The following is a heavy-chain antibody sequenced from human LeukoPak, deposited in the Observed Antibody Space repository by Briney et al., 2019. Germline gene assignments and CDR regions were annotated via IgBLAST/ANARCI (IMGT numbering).Heavy chain of an antibody. J-gene: IGHJ4*02. CDR3: ARDRYYGSGSYQSAGGCFDS. CDR2: MNSGRSII. Sequence: GGSLRLSCVASGFTFSGYSMNWVRQAPGKGLEWVSYMNSGRSIIYYADSVKGRFTISRDNAKNSLYLKMNSLRDEDTARYYCARDRYYGSGSYQSAGGCFDSWGQGTLVTVSS. CDR1: GFTFSGYS. D-gene: IGHD3-10*01. V-gene: IGHV3-48*02.